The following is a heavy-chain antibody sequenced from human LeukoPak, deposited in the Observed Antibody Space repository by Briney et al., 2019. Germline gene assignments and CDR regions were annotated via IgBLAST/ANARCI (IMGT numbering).Heavy chain of an antibody. V-gene: IGHV3-23*01. CDR2: IRGSGGNT. CDR1: GSTFSSYA. D-gene: IGHD5-18*01. Sequence: AQSLRLSCAASGSTFSSYAISWDRQAPGNGLEWDSAIRGSGGNTFHANSVKGRSTISRDNSKNSRYLQMNSLRAEDTAVYDCAKVGEGYSYAYFDYWGQGTLVTVSS. J-gene: IGHJ4*02. CDR3: AKVGEGYSYAYFDY.